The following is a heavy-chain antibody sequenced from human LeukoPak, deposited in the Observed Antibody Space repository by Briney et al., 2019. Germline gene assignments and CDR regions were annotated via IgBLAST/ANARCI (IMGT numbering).Heavy chain of an antibody. CDR3: AKGIYSSGWSYFDY. CDR1: GFTFSNSA. CDR2: LSGSGITT. J-gene: IGHJ4*01. Sequence: GGSLLLSCAASGFTFSNSAMGWVRPAPGKGLEWVSTLSGSGITTYYADSVKGWFTISRDNSKNTLYLQMNSLRAEDTAVYYCAKGIYSSGWSYFDYWGHGTLVTVSS. D-gene: IGHD6-19*01. V-gene: IGHV3-23*01.